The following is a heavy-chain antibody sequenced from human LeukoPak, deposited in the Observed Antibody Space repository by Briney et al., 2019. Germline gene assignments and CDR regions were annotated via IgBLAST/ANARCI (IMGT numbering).Heavy chain of an antibody. J-gene: IGHJ4*02. V-gene: IGHV4-59*01. CDR2: IYYSGST. D-gene: IGHD4-17*01. Sequence: PSETLSLTCTVFGGSISSYYWSWIRQPPGKGLEWIGYIYYSGSTNYNPSLKSRVTISVDTSKNQLSMKLSSVTAADTAVYYCARGSDFGDYWGQGTLVTVSS. CDR1: GGSISSYY. CDR3: ARGSDFGDY.